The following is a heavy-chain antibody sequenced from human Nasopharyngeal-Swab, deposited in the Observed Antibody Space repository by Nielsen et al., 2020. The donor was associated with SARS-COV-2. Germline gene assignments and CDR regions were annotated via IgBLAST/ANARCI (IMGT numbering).Heavy chain of an antibody. V-gene: IGHV3-23*01. CDR3: AKDLAVITGYFQH. D-gene: IGHD3-22*01. CDR2: ISGSGGST. CDR1: GFTFSSYA. Sequence: GESLKISCAASGFTFSSYAMSWVRQAPGKGLEWVSAISGSGGSTYYADSVKGRFTISRDNSKNKLYLQMNSLRAEDTAVYYCAKDLAVITGYFQHWGQGTLVTVSS. J-gene: IGHJ1*01.